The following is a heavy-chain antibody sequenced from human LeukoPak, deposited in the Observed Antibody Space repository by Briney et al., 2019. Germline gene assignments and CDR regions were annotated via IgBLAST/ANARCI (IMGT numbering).Heavy chain of an antibody. D-gene: IGHD6-13*01. CDR2: IYYSGST. J-gene: IGHJ6*02. CDR1: GGSISSGGYY. Sequence: PSQTLSLTCTDSGGSISSGGYYWSWIRQHPGKGLEWIGYIYYSGSTYYNPSLKSRVTISVDTSKNQFSLKLSSVTAADTAVYYCARDRVSAGHYYYYGMDVWGQGTTVTVSS. CDR3: ARDRVSAGHYYYYGMDV. V-gene: IGHV4-31*03.